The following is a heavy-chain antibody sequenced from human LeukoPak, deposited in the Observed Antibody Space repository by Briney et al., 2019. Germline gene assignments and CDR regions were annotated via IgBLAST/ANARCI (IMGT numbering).Heavy chain of an antibody. CDR2: ISYDGSNK. CDR1: GFTFSSYA. CDR3: ARAYDSSGNGWEFDP. J-gene: IGHJ5*02. Sequence: PGGSLRLSCAASGFTFSSYAMHWARQAPGKGLEWVAVISYDGSNKYYADSVKGRFTISRDNSKNTLYLQMNSLRAEDTAVYYCARAYDSSGNGWEFDPWGQGTLVTVSS. V-gene: IGHV3-30-3*01. D-gene: IGHD3-22*01.